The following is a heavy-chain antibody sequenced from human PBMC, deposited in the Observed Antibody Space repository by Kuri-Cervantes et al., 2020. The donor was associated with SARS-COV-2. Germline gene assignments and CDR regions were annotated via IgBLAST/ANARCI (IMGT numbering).Heavy chain of an antibody. D-gene: IGHD3-3*01. Sequence: GGSLRLSCAVSGYSISSGYYWGWIRQPPGKGLEWVSNIGPSGTTKYYADSVKGRFTISRDNAKNSLYLQMNSLRAEDTAVYYCARAAFTDFWSGYPGRGDAFDIWGQGTMVTVSS. CDR1: GYSISSGYY. CDR2: IGPSGTTK. CDR3: ARAAFTDFWSGYPGRGDAFDI. J-gene: IGHJ3*02. V-gene: IGHV3-11*04.